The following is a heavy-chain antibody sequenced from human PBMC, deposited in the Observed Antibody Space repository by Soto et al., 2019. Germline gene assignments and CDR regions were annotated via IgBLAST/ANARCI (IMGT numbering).Heavy chain of an antibody. CDR1: GFSFSDYY. V-gene: IGHV3-11*01. CDR2: ISNTGRII. J-gene: IGHJ5*02. D-gene: IGHD1-7*01. CDR3: ARLYGNYWPPDP. Sequence: GGSLRLSCAGSGFSFSDYYMTWIRQAPGKGLEWLSYISNTGRIIYDADSVKGRFTISRDNAKNSLYLQMNSLRDEDSALYYCARLYGNYWPPDPWGQGILVTVSS.